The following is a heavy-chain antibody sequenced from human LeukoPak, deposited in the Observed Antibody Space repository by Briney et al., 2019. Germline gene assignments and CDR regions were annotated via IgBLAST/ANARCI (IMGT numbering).Heavy chain of an antibody. CDR3: ARESDVGTDFDC. J-gene: IGHJ4*02. V-gene: IGHV1-46*01. D-gene: IGHD1-1*01. CDR2: INPSNGDT. CDR1: GYTFTYHY. Sequence: GSSVKVSCKASGYTFTYHYIHLVRQAPGQGLEWMGIINPSNGDTNYAQRFQGRVTMTRDTSTSTVYMELSSLDSEDTAVYYCARESDVGTDFDCWGQGTLVTVPS.